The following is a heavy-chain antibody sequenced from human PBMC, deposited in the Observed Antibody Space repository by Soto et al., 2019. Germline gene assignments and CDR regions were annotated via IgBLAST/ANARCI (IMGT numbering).Heavy chain of an antibody. Sequence: QVQLQESGPGLVKPSQTLSITCTVSGGSISSGDYYWSWIRRPPGKGLEWIGYIYYSGNTYYNPSLRSRVTISVDTSKNQFPLKLSSVTAADTAVYYCARALGPGFLVSWGQGTLVTVSS. CDR1: GGSISSGDYY. D-gene: IGHD3-10*01. V-gene: IGHV4-30-4*01. J-gene: IGHJ4*02. CDR2: IYYSGNT. CDR3: ARALGPGFLVS.